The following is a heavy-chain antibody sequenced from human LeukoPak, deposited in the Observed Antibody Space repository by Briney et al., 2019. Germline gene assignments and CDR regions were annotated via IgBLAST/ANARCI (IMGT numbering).Heavy chain of an antibody. D-gene: IGHD2-15*01. CDR1: GFTFSHYG. V-gene: IGHV3-30*18. CDR3: AKVRVGTAHFDY. Sequence: GGSLRLSCAASGFTFSHYGVHWVRQAPGKGLEWVAVIPYDGSNKYYADSVKGRFTISRDNSKNTLYLQMNSLRPEDTAVYYCAKVRVGTAHFDYWGQGTLVTVSS. CDR2: IPYDGSNK. J-gene: IGHJ4*02.